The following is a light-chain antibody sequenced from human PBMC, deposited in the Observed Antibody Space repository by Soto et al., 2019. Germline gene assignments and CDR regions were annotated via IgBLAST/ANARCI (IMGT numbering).Light chain of an antibody. CDR2: AAS. CDR3: QQSYSTPRT. Sequence: EIQMTQSPSSLAASLGDRVTITFRASQSISSYLNWYQQKPGKAPKLLIYAASSLQSGVPSRFSGSVSGTDFTLTISSLQPEDFATYYCQQSYSTPRTFGQGTKVDIK. CDR1: QSISSY. V-gene: IGKV1-39*01. J-gene: IGKJ1*01.